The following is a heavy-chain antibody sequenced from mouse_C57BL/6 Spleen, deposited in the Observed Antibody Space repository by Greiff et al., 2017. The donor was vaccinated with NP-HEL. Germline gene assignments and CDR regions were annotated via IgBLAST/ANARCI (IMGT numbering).Heavy chain of an antibody. V-gene: IGHV1-80*01. J-gene: IGHJ4*01. CDR3: AREGYYGSSYGYAMDY. CDR1: GYAFSSYW. D-gene: IGHD1-1*01. Sequence: VQLQQSGAELVKPGASVKISCKASGYAFSSYWMNWVKQRPGKGLEWIGQIYPGDGDTNYNGKFKGKATLTADKSSSTAYMQLSSLTSEDSAVYFCAREGYYGSSYGYAMDYWGQGTSVTVSS. CDR2: IYPGDGDT.